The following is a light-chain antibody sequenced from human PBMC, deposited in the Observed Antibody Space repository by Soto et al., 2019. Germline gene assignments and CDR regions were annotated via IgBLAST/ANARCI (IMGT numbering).Light chain of an antibody. CDR1: SGHNNYI. CDR3: ETWDSSTRV. Sequence: QPVLTQSSSASASLGSSVKFTCTLSSGHNNYIIAWHQQQPGKAPRYLVKLESSGSYNKGSGVPDRFSGSSSGADRYLTISNLQFEDEADYYCETWDSSTRVFGGGTKVTVL. CDR2: LESSGSY. V-gene: IGLV4-60*02. J-gene: IGLJ3*02.